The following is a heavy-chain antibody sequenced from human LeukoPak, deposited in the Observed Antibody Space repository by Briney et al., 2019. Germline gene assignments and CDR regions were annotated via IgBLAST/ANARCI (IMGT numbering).Heavy chain of an antibody. CDR3: ARAQSYYDY. D-gene: IGHD1-26*01. Sequence: GASVKVSCKASGYTFTNYYMHWVRQAPGQGLEWMGIINPSGDSAIYAHNFQGRVTMTRDTSTTTVYMELSSLRSEDTAVYYCARAQSYYDYWGQATLLTVSS. J-gene: IGHJ4*02. V-gene: IGHV1-46*01. CDR1: GYTFTNYY. CDR2: INPSGDSA.